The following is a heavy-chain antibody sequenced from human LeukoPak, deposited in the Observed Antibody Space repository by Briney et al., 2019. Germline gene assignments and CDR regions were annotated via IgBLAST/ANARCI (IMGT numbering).Heavy chain of an antibody. CDR2: INQDGSEK. CDR3: ARDIDGDYDY. D-gene: IGHD4-17*01. V-gene: IGHV3-7*01. J-gene: IGHJ4*02. Sequence: PGGSLRLSCAASGFTFSNYWMNWVRQAPGKGLELVAKINQDGSEKYYVDSVKGRFTISRDNSKNTLYPQMNSLRAEDTAVYYCARDIDGDYDYWGQGTLVTVSS. CDR1: GFTFSNYW.